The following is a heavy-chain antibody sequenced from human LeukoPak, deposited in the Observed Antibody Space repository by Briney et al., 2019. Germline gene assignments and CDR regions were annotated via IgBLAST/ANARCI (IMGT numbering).Heavy chain of an antibody. CDR3: ARAVYGSGSYCYFGY. CDR1: GGSISSYY. CDR2: IYYSGST. Sequence: PSETLSLTCTVSGGSISSYYWSWIRQPPGKGLEWIGYIYYSGSTNYNPSLKSRVTISVDTSKNQFSLKLSSVTAADTAVYYCARAVYGSGSYCYFGYWGQGTLVTVSS. D-gene: IGHD3-10*01. V-gene: IGHV4-59*01. J-gene: IGHJ4*02.